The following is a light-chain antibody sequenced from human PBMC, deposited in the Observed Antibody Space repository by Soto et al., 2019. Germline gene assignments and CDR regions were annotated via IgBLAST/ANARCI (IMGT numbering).Light chain of an antibody. Sequence: EIVMTQSPATLSVSPGERATLSCRASQSVSSNLAWYQQKPGQAPRLLIYDASTRATGISARFSGSGSGTAFTLTISSLQSEDFALYYCQQYNNWPPLTFGGGTKVEIK. CDR3: QQYNNWPPLT. CDR1: QSVSSN. V-gene: IGKV3-15*01. CDR2: DAS. J-gene: IGKJ4*01.